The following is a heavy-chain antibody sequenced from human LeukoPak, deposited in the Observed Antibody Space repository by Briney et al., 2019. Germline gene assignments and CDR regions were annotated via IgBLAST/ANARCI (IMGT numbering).Heavy chain of an antibody. V-gene: IGHV1-69*13. Sequence: ASVNVSCKASGGTFSSYAISWVRQAPGQGLEWMGGIIPIFGTANYAQKFQGRVTITADESTSTAYMELSSLRSEDTAVYYCARVSTTVVDQYYFDYWGQGTLVTVSS. CDR3: ARVSTTVVDQYYFDY. CDR2: IIPIFGTA. CDR1: GGTFSSYA. D-gene: IGHD4-23*01. J-gene: IGHJ4*02.